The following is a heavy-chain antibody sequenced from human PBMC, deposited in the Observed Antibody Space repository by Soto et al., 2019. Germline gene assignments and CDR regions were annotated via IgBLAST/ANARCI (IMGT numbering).Heavy chain of an antibody. CDR3: ASSLVPHYYYYGMDV. CDR1: GYTFTSYY. CDR2: INPSGGST. J-gene: IGHJ6*02. Sequence: VKVSCKASGYTFTSYYMHWVRQAPGQGLEWMGIINPSGGSTSYAQKFQGRVTMTRDTSTSTVYMELSSLRSEDTAVYYCASSLVPHYYYYGMDVWGQGTTVTVSS. V-gene: IGHV1-46*01. D-gene: IGHD6-13*01.